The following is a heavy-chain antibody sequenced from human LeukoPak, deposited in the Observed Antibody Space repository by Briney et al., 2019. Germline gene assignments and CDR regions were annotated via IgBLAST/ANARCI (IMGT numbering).Heavy chain of an antibody. Sequence: GGSLRLSCAASGFTFSGYAMSWVRQAPGKGLEWVSAISGSGGSTYYADSVKGRFTISRDNSKNTLYLQMNSLRAEDTAVYYCAKPHYYDSSGYYYWGQGTLVTVSS. J-gene: IGHJ4*02. V-gene: IGHV3-23*01. D-gene: IGHD3-22*01. CDR2: ISGSGGST. CDR1: GFTFSGYA. CDR3: AKPHYYDSSGYYY.